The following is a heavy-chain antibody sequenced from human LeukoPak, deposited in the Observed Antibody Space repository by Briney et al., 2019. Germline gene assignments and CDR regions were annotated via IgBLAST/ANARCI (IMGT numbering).Heavy chain of an antibody. CDR3: ARGSTYYDSSGQVPFDY. CDR1: GFTLSTYS. D-gene: IGHD3-22*01. V-gene: IGHV3-48*01. J-gene: IGHJ4*02. CDR2: ISSSSSTI. Sequence: GGSLRLSCAASGFTLSTYSMNWVRQAPGKGLEWVSYISSSSSTIYYADSVKGRFTISRDNAKNSLYLQMNSLRAEGTAVYYCARGSTYYDSSGQVPFDYWGQGTLVTVSS.